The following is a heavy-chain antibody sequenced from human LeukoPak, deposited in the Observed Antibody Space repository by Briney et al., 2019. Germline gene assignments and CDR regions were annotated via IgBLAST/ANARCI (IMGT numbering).Heavy chain of an antibody. D-gene: IGHD3-10*01. CDR3: ATDRYYGSGSYYKFDY. CDR1: GASFSGYY. Sequence: PSETLSLTCGVSGASFSGYYWTWIRQPPGKGLEWIGEINHSGGTNYNTSLKSRVTISVDPSKKQFSLKLRSVTAEDTAVYYCATDRYYGSGSYYKFDYWGQGILVTVSS. J-gene: IGHJ4*02. CDR2: INHSGGT. V-gene: IGHV4-34*01.